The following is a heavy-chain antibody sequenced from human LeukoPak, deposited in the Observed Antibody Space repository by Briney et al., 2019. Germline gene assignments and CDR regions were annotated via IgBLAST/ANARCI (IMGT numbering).Heavy chain of an antibody. D-gene: IGHD6-19*01. CDR2: IKQDGSEK. J-gene: IGHJ4*02. CDR3: ARDRAGDKASFDY. CDR1: GFPFSTYW. V-gene: IGHV3-7*01. Sequence: GGSLRLSCAASGFPFSTYWMSWVRQAPGKGLEWVANIKQDGSEKYYVDSVKGRFTVSRDNAKNSLYLQMNSLRAEDTAVYYCARDRAGDKASFDYWGQGILASVSS.